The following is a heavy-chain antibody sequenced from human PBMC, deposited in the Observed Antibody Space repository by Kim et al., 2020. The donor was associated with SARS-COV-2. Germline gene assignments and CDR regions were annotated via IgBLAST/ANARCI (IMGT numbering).Heavy chain of an antibody. Sequence: DSVKGRFTISRDNSKTTLYLQMNSLRAEDTAVYYCANGDTAMVTLVAFDIWGQGTMVTVSS. V-gene: IGHV3-23*01. CDR3: ANGDTAMVTLVAFDI. D-gene: IGHD5-18*01. J-gene: IGHJ3*02.